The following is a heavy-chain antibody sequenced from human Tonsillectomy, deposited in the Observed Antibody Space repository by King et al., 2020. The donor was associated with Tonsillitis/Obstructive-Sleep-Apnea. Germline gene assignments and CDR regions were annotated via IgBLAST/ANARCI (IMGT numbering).Heavy chain of an antibody. D-gene: IGHD3-3*01. CDR1: GGSISSSSYY. CDR2: IYYSGST. Sequence: QLQESGPGLVKPSETLSLTCTVSGGSISSSSYYWGWIRQPPGKGLEWIGSIYYSGSTYYNPSLKSRVTISVDTSKNQFSLKLSSVTAADTAVYYCARTYDFWSGYYTFWFDPWGQGTLLTVSS. J-gene: IGHJ5*02. CDR3: ARTYDFWSGYYTFWFDP. V-gene: IGHV4-39*01.